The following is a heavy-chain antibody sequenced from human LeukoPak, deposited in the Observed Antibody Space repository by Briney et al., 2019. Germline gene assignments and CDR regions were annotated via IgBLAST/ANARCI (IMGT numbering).Heavy chain of an antibody. Sequence: SETLSLTCVVSGASVSSSHWNWIRQLPGKGLEWIGCLSYTGKTDYNPSLTSRVTMSLDSSKNQVSLELRSVTAADTAVYYCSEGYFEPFDHWGQGTLVTVSS. CDR3: SEGYFEPFDH. CDR2: LSYTGKT. V-gene: IGHV4-59*02. D-gene: IGHD2/OR15-2a*01. J-gene: IGHJ4*02. CDR1: GASVSSSH.